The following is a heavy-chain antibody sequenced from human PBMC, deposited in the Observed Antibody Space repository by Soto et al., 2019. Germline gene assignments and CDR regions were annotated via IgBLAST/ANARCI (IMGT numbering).Heavy chain of an antibody. CDR1: GLAFSNYG. CDR3: AKDRKWFGELPPGY. CDR2: ISYDGSNK. Sequence: CAVSGLAFSNYGMHWVRQAPGKGLEWVAVISYDGSNKYYADSVKGRFTISRDNSKNTLYLQMNSLRAEDTAVYYCAKDRKWFGELPPGYWGQGTLVTVSS. V-gene: IGHV3-30*18. J-gene: IGHJ4*02. D-gene: IGHD3-10*01.